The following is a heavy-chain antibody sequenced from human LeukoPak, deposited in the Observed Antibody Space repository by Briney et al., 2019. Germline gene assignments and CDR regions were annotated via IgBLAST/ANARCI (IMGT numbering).Heavy chain of an antibody. CDR3: ARGYSYGSDYYYGMDV. D-gene: IGHD5-18*01. CDR1: GYTFTSYA. V-gene: IGHV1-18*01. Sequence: ASVKVSCKASGYTFTSYAISWVRQAPGQGLEWMGWMSGYNGNTKYAQKVQGRVTMTTDTSTSTAYMELRSLRSDDTAVYYCARGYSYGSDYYYGMDVWGQGTTVTVSS. CDR2: MSGYNGNT. J-gene: IGHJ6*02.